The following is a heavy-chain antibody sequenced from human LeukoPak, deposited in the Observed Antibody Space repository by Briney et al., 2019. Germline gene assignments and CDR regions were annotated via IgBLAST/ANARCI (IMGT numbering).Heavy chain of an antibody. Sequence: SETLSLTCTVSGVPISSSPYYWAWIRLPPNKGLEFIGSVFSGGGTYDNPSLNSRVTMSVDTSKNQFSLELRSATAAETGLYYCARHASGVFDHWGQGILVTVSS. CDR2: VFSGGGT. D-gene: IGHD1-26*01. V-gene: IGHV4-39*01. J-gene: IGHJ4*02. CDR1: GVPISSSPYY. CDR3: ARHASGVFDH.